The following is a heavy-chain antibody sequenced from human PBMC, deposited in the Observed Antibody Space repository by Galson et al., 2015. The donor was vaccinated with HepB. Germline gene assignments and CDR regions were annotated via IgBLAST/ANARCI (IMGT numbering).Heavy chain of an antibody. CDR1: GYTFSSYA. V-gene: IGHV1-69*13. J-gene: IGHJ6*02. Sequence: SVKVSCKASGYTFSSYAISWVRQAPGQGLEWMGGIIPIFGIANYAQKFQGRVTITADESTSTAYMELSSLRSEDTAVYYCARDIAAAGTWSYYYYYGMDVWGQGTTVTVSS. CDR3: ARDIAAAGTWSYYYYYGMDV. CDR2: IIPIFGIA. D-gene: IGHD6-13*01.